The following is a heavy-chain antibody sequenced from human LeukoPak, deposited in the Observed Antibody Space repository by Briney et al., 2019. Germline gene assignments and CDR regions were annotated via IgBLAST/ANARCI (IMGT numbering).Heavy chain of an antibody. V-gene: IGHV1-18*01. CDR2: ISAYNGNT. CDR3: ARVRNYCGSGSLDY. Sequence: ASVKVSCKASGYTFTSYGISWVRQAPGQGLEWMGWISAYNGNTNYAQKLQGRVTMTTDTSTSTAYMGLRSLRSDDTAVYYCARVRNYCGSGSLDYWGQGTLVTVSS. J-gene: IGHJ4*02. D-gene: IGHD3-10*01. CDR1: GYTFTSYG.